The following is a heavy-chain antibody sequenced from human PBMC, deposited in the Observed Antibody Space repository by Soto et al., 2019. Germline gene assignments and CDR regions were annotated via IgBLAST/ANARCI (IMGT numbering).Heavy chain of an antibody. CDR1: GFTFSSYG. Sequence: GGSLRLSCAASGFTFSSYGMHWVRQAPGKGLEWVAVISYDGSNKYYADSVKGRFTISRDNSKNTLYLQMNSLRAEDTAVYYCAKVKGRILTGYPKRRSLDYWGQGTLVTVSS. CDR2: ISYDGSNK. D-gene: IGHD3-9*01. V-gene: IGHV3-30*18. CDR3: AKVKGRILTGYPKRRSLDY. J-gene: IGHJ4*02.